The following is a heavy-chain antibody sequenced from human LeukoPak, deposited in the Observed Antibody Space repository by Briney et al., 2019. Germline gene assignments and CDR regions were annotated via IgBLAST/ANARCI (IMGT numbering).Heavy chain of an antibody. D-gene: IGHD4-11*01. Sequence: AGGSLRLSCAASGFTFSSYSMNWVRQAPGKGLEWVSSISSSSSYIYYADSVKGRFTISRDNAKNSLYLQMNSLRAEDTAVYYWARDRIDYRYLPADYWGQGTLVTVSS. CDR1: GFTFSSYS. V-gene: IGHV3-21*01. J-gene: IGHJ4*02. CDR3: ARDRIDYRYLPADY. CDR2: ISSSSSYI.